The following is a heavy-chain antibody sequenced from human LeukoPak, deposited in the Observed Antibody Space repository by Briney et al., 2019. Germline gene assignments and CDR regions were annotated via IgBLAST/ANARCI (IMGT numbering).Heavy chain of an antibody. CDR1: GGSLSSGGYY. D-gene: IGHD6-13*01. J-gene: IGHJ4*02. Sequence: TLSLTCTVSGGSLSSGGYYCSWIRQHRGRGLEWIGYIYYSGSTYYNPSLKSRVTISVDTSKNQFSLKLSSVTAADTAVYYCARDTAAATVDYWGQGTLVTVSS. CDR2: IYYSGST. CDR3: ARDTAAATVDY. V-gene: IGHV4-31*03.